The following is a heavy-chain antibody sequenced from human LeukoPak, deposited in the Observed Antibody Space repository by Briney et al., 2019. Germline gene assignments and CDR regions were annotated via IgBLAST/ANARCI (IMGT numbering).Heavy chain of an antibody. CDR1: GYTLTGYY. Sequence: ASVKVSCKASGYTLTGYYIHWVRQAPGQGLEWMGWIHPNYGGTNSAQKFQGRVTMTRDTSINTAYMEVSRLRSDDTAVYYCVRDQRGSHFDYWGQGTLVTVSS. D-gene: IGHD1-26*01. V-gene: IGHV1-2*02. CDR2: IHPNYGGT. CDR3: VRDQRGSHFDY. J-gene: IGHJ4*02.